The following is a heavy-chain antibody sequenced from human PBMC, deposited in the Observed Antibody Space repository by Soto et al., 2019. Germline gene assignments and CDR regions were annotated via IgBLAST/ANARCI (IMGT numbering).Heavy chain of an antibody. D-gene: IGHD5-12*01. CDR2: IKQDGNEK. CDR3: ASPSGYNLRGVGFFDS. J-gene: IGHJ4*02. Sequence: EVQVMESGGGFVQPGGSLRLSCVASGFTFSNYWMSWVRQAPGKGLEWVANIKQDGNEKYYVDSVKGRFTISIDNARNALYLQMNSLRAEDTAVYYCASPSGYNLRGVGFFDSWGQGALVTVSS. V-gene: IGHV3-7*03. CDR1: GFTFSNYW.